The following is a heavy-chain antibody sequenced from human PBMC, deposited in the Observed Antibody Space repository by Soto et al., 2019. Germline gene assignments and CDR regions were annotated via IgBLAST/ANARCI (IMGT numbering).Heavy chain of an antibody. CDR3: AEEGGNEFWSGYYQFGWFDP. Sequence: QVQLVESGGGVVQPGRSLRLSCAASGFTFSSYGMHWVRQAPGKGLEWVAVISYDGSNKYYADSVKGRFTISRDNSKNTVYMQMNSLGAEDTAVYYCAEEGGNEFWSGYYQFGWFDPWGQGILVTVSS. CDR2: ISYDGSNK. D-gene: IGHD3-3*01. CDR1: GFTFSSYG. V-gene: IGHV3-30*18. J-gene: IGHJ5*02.